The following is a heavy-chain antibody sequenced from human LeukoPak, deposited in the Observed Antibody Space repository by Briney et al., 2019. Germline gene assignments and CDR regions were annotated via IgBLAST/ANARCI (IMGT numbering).Heavy chain of an antibody. Sequence: SETLSLTCAVYGGSLSGYYWSWIRQPPGKGLEWIGSLFYSGNTYYNPSLKSRVTISVDTSKNQLSLKVRSVTATDTAVYSCVRHSADHTSFDHWGQGTLVTVSS. CDR2: LFYSGNT. J-gene: IGHJ4*02. CDR1: GGSLSGYY. CDR3: VRHSADHTSFDH. V-gene: IGHV4-34*12. D-gene: IGHD2-15*01.